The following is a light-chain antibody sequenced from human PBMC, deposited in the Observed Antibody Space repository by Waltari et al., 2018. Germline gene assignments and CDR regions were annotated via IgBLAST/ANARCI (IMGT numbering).Light chain of an antibody. Sequence: SFALTQPPSVSVSPGQTARITCSADALSRQFAYWYRQRPGQAPLLLIYKDKERPLGIPDRISGSSSGTTATLTISGVQAEDEADYFCQSSDSGGFVTFGDGTKLTV. V-gene: IGLV3-25*03. J-gene: IGLJ2*01. CDR3: QSSDSGGFVT. CDR1: ALSRQF. CDR2: KDK.